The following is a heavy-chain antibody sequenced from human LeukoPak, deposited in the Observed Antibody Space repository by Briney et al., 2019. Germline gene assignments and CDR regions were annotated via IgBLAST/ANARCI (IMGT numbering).Heavy chain of an antibody. CDR1: GFTFSSCS. CDR2: ISSSSSYI. CDR3: AREDYYDSSGYHLVY. J-gene: IGHJ4*02. V-gene: IGHV3-21*01. D-gene: IGHD3-22*01. Sequence: PVGSLRLSCAASGFTFSSCSMNWVRQAPGKGLEWVSSISSSSSYIYYADSVKGRFTISRDNAKNSLYLQVNSLRAEDTAVYYCAREDYYDSSGYHLVYWGQGTLVTVSS.